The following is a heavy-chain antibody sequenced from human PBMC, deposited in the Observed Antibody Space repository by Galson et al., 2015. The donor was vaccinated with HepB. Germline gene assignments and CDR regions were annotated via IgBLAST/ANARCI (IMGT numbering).Heavy chain of an antibody. CDR3: AREVPYYDFWSGYYPQKYYFDH. V-gene: IGHV3-53*01. D-gene: IGHD3-3*01. J-gene: IGHJ4*02. Sequence: SLRLSCAASGFTVSSNYMSWVRQAPGKGLEWVSVIYSGGSTYYADSVKGRFTISRDNSKNTLYLQMNSLRAEDTAAYYCAREVPYYDFWSGYYPQKYYFDHWGQGTLVTVSS. CDR1: GFTVSSNY. CDR2: IYSGGST.